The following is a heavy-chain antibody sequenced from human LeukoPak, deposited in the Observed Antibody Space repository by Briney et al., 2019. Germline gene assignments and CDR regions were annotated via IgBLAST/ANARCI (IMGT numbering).Heavy chain of an antibody. CDR3: ARGVADSVGYYFDY. Sequence: GESLKISCKGSGYSFTTSWVAWVRQMPGKGLEWMGIIYPGDSDTRYSTPFQGQVTISADKSLTTAYLQWSSLKASDTAMYYCARGVADSVGYYFDYWGQGTLVTVSS. V-gene: IGHV5-51*01. J-gene: IGHJ4*02. CDR2: IYPGDSDT. CDR1: GYSFTTSW. D-gene: IGHD2-15*01.